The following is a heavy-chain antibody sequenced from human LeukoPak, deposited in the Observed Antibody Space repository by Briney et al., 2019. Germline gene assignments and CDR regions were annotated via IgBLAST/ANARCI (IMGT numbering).Heavy chain of an antibody. D-gene: IGHD2-8*01. CDR2: IYYSGST. Sequence: SETLSLTCTVSGGSISSSSYYWGWIRQPPGKGLECIGSIYYSGSTYYNPSLKSRVTISVDTSKNQFSLKLSSVTAADTAVYYCARVTSRLGVCDYWGQGSLVTVSS. J-gene: IGHJ4*02. CDR3: ARVTSRLGVCDY. V-gene: IGHV4-39*07. CDR1: GGSISSSSYY.